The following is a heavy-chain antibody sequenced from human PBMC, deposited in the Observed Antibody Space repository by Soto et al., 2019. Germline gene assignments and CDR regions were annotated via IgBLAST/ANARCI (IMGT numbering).Heavy chain of an antibody. CDR2: IFYGGGTGVT. CDR1: GDSFSTSNYY. CDR3: ARRGGGDSLFDS. D-gene: IGHD4-17*01. Sequence: QLHLQESGPGLVKPSETLSLTCTVSGDSFSTSNYYWGWIRQPPGKGLEWIGNIFYGGGTGVTYYPPSFKSRVIISVDTSKNHFSLKLRSITAADTAFYFGARRGGGDSLFDSWGQGKLVTVSS. J-gene: IGHJ4*02. V-gene: IGHV4-39*01.